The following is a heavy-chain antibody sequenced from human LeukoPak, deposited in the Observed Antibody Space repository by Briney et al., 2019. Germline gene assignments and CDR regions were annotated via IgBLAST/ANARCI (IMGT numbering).Heavy chain of an antibody. CDR2: ISAYNGNT. V-gene: IGHV1-18*01. J-gene: IGHJ6*03. CDR3: ARVSTMVRGVITQYYYYYMDV. CDR1: GYTFTSYG. Sequence: ASVKVSCKASGYTFTSYGISWVRQAPGQGLEWMGWISAYNGNTNYAQKLRGRVTMTTDTSTSTAYMELRSLRSDDTAVYYCARVSTMVRGVITQYYYYYMDVWGKGTTVTVSS. D-gene: IGHD3-10*01.